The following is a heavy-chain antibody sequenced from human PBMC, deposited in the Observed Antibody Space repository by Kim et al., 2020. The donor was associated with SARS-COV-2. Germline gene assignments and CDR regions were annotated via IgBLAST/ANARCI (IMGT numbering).Heavy chain of an antibody. V-gene: IGHV3-21*01. J-gene: IGHJ3*02. CDR2: ISSSSSYI. CDR3: ARDLYDYVWGSYRYTSPFDI. D-gene: IGHD3-16*02. Sequence: GWSLRLSCAASGFTFSSYSMNWVRQAPGKGLEWVSSISSSSSYIYYADSVKGRFTISRDNAKNSLYLQMNSLRAEDTAVYYCARDLYDYVWGSYRYTSPFDIWGQGTMVTVSS. CDR1: GFTFSSYS.